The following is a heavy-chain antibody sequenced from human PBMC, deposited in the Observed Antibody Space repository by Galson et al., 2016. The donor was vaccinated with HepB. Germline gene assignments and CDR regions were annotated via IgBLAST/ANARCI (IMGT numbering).Heavy chain of an antibody. CDR1: GFTFSSYP. CDR3: SRVASAQPFDY. V-gene: IGHV3-23*01. J-gene: IGHJ4*02. CDR2: ISGVDGTT. Sequence: SLRLSCAASGFTFSSYPMTWVRQAPGKGLEWISTISGVDGTTYYADSVEGRFTISRDNSKNTLYLQMNSLTVEDTAVYYCSRVASAQPFDYWGQGTLVTVSS. D-gene: IGHD5-24*01.